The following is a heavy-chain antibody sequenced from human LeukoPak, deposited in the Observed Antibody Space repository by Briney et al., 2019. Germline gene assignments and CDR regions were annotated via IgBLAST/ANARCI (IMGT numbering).Heavy chain of an antibody. J-gene: IGHJ4*02. Sequence: GGSLRLSCAASGFTFTTYWMSWVRQAPGKGLEWVANIKQDGSEKYYVDSVKGRFTISRDKAKKLLYLQMNSLRAEDTAVYYCARERGSGYYYFDYWGQGTLVTVSS. CDR3: ARERGSGYYYFDY. CDR1: GFTFTTYW. V-gene: IGHV3-7*01. D-gene: IGHD5-12*01. CDR2: IKQDGSEK.